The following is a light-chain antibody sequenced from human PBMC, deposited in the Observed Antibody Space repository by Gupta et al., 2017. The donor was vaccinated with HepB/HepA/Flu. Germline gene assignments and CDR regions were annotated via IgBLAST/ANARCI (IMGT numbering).Light chain of an antibody. V-gene: IGKV1-39*01. Sequence: DIQMTQSPSFLSASVGDRVTITCRASASVSPYVHWYQQKLGKAPKLLIFGTSKLKSGEPSRFGGSGSGTDFTLTINEHQPEDVASYSCQQTYSVPPTFGQGTTVE. CDR2: GTS. CDR1: ASVSPY. CDR3: QQTYSVPPT. J-gene: IGKJ1*01.